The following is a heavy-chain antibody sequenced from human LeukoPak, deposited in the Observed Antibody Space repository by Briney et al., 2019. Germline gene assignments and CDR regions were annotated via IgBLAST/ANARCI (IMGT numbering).Heavy chain of an antibody. J-gene: IGHJ6*02. CDR2: INPSAGST. V-gene: IGHV1-46*01. Sequence: RASVKVSCTASGYTFTSYYMHWVRQAPGLGLEWMGIINPSAGSTNYAQKFQGRVTMTRDTSTSTVYLELSRLRSEDTAVYYCALRGCCGDAYCNPRGICGGYYYGMDVWGQGTTVTVSS. D-gene: IGHD2-21*01. CDR3: ALRGCCGDAYCNPRGICGGYYYGMDV. CDR1: GYTFTSYY.